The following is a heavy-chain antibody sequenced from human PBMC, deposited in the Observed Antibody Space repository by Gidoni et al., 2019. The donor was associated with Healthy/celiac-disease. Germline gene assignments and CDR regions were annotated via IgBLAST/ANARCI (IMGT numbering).Heavy chain of an antibody. CDR2: IWYDGSNK. Sequence: QVQLVESGGGVVQPGRSLRLSCAASGFTFSSYGMYWVRQAPGKGLEWVAVIWYDGSNKYYADSVKGRFTISRDNSKNTLYLQMNSLRAEDTAVYYCARDPRYTVGATNYGMDVWGQGTTVTVSS. CDR3: ARDPRYTVGATNYGMDV. D-gene: IGHD1-26*01. J-gene: IGHJ6*02. CDR1: GFTFSSYG. V-gene: IGHV3-33*01.